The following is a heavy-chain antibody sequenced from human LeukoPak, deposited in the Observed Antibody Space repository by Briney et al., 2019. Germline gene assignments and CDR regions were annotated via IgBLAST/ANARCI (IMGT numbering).Heavy chain of an antibody. Sequence: PGRSLTPSCAPAGSSFSTYGMHCVRQPPSKGLEWLALIWYDESNKYYADSVKGRFTIYRDNSKNTLYLEMNSLRVEDTAVYYCARRQGDDFDIWGQGTMVTVSS. CDR2: IWYDESNK. CDR1: GSSFSTYG. J-gene: IGHJ3*02. CDR3: ARRQGDDFDI. V-gene: IGHV3-33*01.